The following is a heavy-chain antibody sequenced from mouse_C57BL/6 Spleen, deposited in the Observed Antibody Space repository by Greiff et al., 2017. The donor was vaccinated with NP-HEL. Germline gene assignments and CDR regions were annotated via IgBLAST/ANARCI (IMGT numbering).Heavy chain of an antibody. CDR1: GYTFTSLW. D-gene: IGHD1-1*02. Sequence: QVQLQQPGAQLLKPGASVLLSCKASGYTFTSLWARWVQQRPAQGLAWIGMIHPNSGSTHYNEKLQSEAPQTVDKSSSTADMQLSSLTSEDSAAYYCSRSTGVRDWYFDVWGTGTTGTGSS. CDR3: SRSTGVRDWYFDV. J-gene: IGHJ1*03. V-gene: IGHV1-64*01. CDR2: IHPNSGST.